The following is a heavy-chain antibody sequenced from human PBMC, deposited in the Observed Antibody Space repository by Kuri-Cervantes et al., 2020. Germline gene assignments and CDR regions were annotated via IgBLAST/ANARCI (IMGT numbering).Heavy chain of an antibody. J-gene: IGHJ2*01. CDR3: ARGPSQAAADWYFDL. CDR2: ISSSGSTI. V-gene: IGHV3-48*03. D-gene: IGHD6-13*01. Sequence: GESLKISCAASGFTFSSYEMNWVRQAPGKGLEWVSYISSSGSTIYYADSVKGRFIIFRDNAKKSLYLQMNSLRAEDTALYYCARGPSQAAADWYFDLWGRGTLVTVSS. CDR1: GFTFSSYE.